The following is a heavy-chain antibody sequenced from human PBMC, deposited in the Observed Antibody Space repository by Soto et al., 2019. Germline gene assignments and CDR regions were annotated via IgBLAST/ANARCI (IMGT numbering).Heavy chain of an antibody. D-gene: IGHD3-22*01. CDR3: ARPSYYDSSGYYSGPHAFDI. CDR2: IIPVFGTA. V-gene: IGHV1-69*01. CDR1: GGTFSSYA. Sequence: QVQLVQSGAEVKKPGSSVKVSCKASGGTFSSYAISWVRQAPGQGLELMGGIIPVFGTANYAQNFQGRVKIIADESTRTTCMELSSLRSEDTAVYFFARPSYYDSSGYYSGPHAFDIWGQGTMVTVSS. J-gene: IGHJ3*02.